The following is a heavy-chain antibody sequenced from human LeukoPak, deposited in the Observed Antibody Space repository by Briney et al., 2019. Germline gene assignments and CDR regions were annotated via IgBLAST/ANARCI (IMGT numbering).Heavy chain of an antibody. CDR3: ARAVVGLRYFDWYRGENWFDP. J-gene: IGHJ5*02. CDR2: ISSSSSYI. Sequence: PGGSLRLSCAASGFTFSSYRMNWVRQAPGKGLEWVSSISSSSSYIYYADSVKGRFTISRDNAKNSLYLQMNSLRAEDTAVYYCARAVVGLRYFDWYRGENWFDPWGQGTLVTVSS. V-gene: IGHV3-21*01. CDR1: GFTFSSYR. D-gene: IGHD3-9*01.